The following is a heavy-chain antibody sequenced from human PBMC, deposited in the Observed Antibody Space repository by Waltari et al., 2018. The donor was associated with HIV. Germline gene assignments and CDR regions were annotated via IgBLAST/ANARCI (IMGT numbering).Heavy chain of an antibody. CDR1: GGTFSSYA. Sequence: QVQLVQSGAEVKKPGSSVKVSCKASGGTFSSYAISWVRQAPGHGLEWMGGIIPIFGTANYAQKFQGRVTITADESTSTAYMELSSLRSEDTAVYYCARELRLGYDILTGYYPLDYWGQGTLVTVSS. D-gene: IGHD3-9*01. V-gene: IGHV1-69*01. CDR3: ARELRLGYDILTGYYPLDY. J-gene: IGHJ4*02. CDR2: IIPIFGTA.